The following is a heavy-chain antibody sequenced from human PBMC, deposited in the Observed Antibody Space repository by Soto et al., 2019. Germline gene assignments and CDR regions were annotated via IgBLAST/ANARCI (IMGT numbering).Heavy chain of an antibody. CDR1: GLTFNTYN. V-gene: IGHV3-48*02. CDR3: AREISLSAGSYFDY. D-gene: IGHD3-10*01. Sequence: PGGSLRLSCTASGLTFNTYNMNWVRQAPGKGLERVSYISSSSYTIKYADSVEGRFTVSRDNGKKSLYLQMNSLRDEDTAVYFCAREISLSAGSYFDYWGQGTLVTVSS. J-gene: IGHJ4*02. CDR2: ISSSSYTI.